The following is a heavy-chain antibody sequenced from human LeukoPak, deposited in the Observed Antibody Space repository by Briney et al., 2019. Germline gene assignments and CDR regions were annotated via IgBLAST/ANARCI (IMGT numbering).Heavy chain of an antibody. CDR2: INPNSGGT. CDR1: GYTFTGYY. D-gene: IGHD3-22*01. Sequence: GASVKVSCKASGYTFTGYYMHWVRQAPGQGLEWMGWINPNSGGTNYAQKFQGRVTMTRDTSISTAYMELSRLRSDDTAVYYCARGRNFYYDSSGYYYSYWGQGTLVTVSS. J-gene: IGHJ4*02. V-gene: IGHV1-2*02. CDR3: ARGRNFYYDSSGYYYSY.